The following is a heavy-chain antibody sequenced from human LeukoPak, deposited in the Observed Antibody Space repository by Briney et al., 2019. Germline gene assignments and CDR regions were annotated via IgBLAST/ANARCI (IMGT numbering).Heavy chain of an antibody. D-gene: IGHD6-19*01. CDR2: ISSSSSYI. CDR3: ARDLSIAVAGIDY. CDR1: GFTFRSYE. V-gene: IGHV3-21*01. Sequence: GGSLRLSCAASGFTFRSYEMNWVRQAPGKGLEWVSSISSSSSYIYYADSVKGRFTISRDNAKNSLYLQMNSLRAEDTAVYYCARDLSIAVAGIDYWGQGTLVTVSS. J-gene: IGHJ4*02.